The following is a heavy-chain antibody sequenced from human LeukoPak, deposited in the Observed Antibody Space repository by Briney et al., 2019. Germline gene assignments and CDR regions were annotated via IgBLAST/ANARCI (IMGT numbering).Heavy chain of an antibody. J-gene: IGHJ5*02. CDR3: IRGSSGIYCPADT. Sequence: GGSLRLSCAPSVYTFRNYWAHCVPHAPERGLVWVSQIDHDGRDTCKADSVKGGFTMHRHNARNTLYLQMNRLRDEDTRVYFCIRGSSGIYCPADTWGEGTLVTVSS. CDR2: IDHDGRDT. D-gene: IGHD6-19*01. V-gene: IGHV3-74*01. CDR1: VYTFRNYW.